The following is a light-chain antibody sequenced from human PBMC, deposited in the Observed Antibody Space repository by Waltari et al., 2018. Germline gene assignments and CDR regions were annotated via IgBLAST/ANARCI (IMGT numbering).Light chain of an antibody. CDR1: PSDIGLYYY. CDR2: NVT. Sequence: QSALTQPASVSGSPGQSITISCTGTPSDIGLYYYVSWYQQRPGKAPKLMIFNVTKRASGVSNRFSASKSGDTASLTISGLQAEDEADYYCSAYTSGSTLVVFGGGTKVIVL. J-gene: IGLJ2*01. V-gene: IGLV2-14*01. CDR3: SAYTSGSTLVV.